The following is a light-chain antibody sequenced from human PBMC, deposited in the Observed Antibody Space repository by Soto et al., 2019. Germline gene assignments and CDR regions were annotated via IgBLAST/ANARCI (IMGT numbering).Light chain of an antibody. CDR3: HQYYSTPQT. CDR1: QSILYTSSKRNY. CDR2: WAS. V-gene: IGKV4-1*01. J-gene: IGKJ1*01. Sequence: DIVMTQSPDSLAVSLGERATLNCKSSQSILYTSSKRNYLAWYQYKPGQPPKLLVYWASTREYGVPARFRGSGSETDFTLTIRSLQAEDVAVYYGHQYYSTPQTFGQGTRVEI.